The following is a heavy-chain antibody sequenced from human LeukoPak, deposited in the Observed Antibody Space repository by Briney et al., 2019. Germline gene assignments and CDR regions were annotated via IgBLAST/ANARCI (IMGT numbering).Heavy chain of an antibody. D-gene: IGHD4-17*01. CDR2: IYSGGAT. V-gene: IGHV3-53*01. J-gene: IGHJ4*02. CDR3: ASGGRFTVTPLDY. Sequence: PGGSLRLSCAASGFTFDDFGISWVRQVPGKGLEWVSVIYSGGATFYTDSVKGRFTISRDNSKNTLYLQMNSLRAEDTALYYCASGGRFTVTPLDYWGQGTLVTVSS. CDR1: GFTFDDFG.